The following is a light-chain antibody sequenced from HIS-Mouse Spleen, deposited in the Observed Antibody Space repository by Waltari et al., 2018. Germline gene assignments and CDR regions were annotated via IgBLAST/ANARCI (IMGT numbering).Light chain of an antibody. V-gene: IGLV3-21*02. CDR1: NLGSKS. Sequence: SYVLTQPPSVSVAPGQTARITCGGNNLGSKSVHWYQQKPGQAPVLVVYDDSDRPSGIPGRFSGSNSGNTATLTISRVEAGDEADYYCQVWDSSSDHRVFGGGTKLTVL. CDR3: QVWDSSSDHRV. J-gene: IGLJ3*02. CDR2: DDS.